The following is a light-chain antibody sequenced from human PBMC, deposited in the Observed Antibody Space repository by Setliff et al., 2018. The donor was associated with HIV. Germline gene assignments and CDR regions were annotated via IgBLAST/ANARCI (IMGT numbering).Light chain of an antibody. CDR2: DVN. CDR3: SSYTTTRTRA. Sequence: QSALTQPASVSGSPGQSITISSTGTSSDIGGYNFVSWYQQHPGKAPKLMIYDVNDRPSGVSNRFSGSKSGNTASLTISGLQAEDEADYYCSSYTTTRTRAVGGGTKVTVL. J-gene: IGLJ2*01. V-gene: IGLV2-14*01. CDR1: SSDIGGYNF.